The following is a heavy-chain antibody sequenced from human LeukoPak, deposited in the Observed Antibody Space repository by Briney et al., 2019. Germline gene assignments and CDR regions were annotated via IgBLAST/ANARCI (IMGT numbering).Heavy chain of an antibody. CDR3: ARDLGIAAADTPFDY. D-gene: IGHD6-13*01. J-gene: IGHJ4*02. CDR2: IYTSGST. CDR1: GGSISSGSYY. V-gene: IGHV4-61*02. Sequence: SQTLSLTCTVSGGSISSGSYYWSWIRQPAGKGLEWIGRIYTSGSTNYNPSLKSRVTMSVDTSKNQFSLKLSSVTAADTAVYYCARDLGIAAADTPFDYWGQGTLVTVSS.